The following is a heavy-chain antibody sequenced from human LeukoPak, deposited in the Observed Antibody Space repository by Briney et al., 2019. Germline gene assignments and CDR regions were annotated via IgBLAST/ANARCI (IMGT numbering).Heavy chain of an antibody. CDR3: AKEWSAFDL. D-gene: IGHD2-15*01. J-gene: IGHJ3*01. CDR2: TWQHGSDV. V-gene: IGHV3-33*06. CDR1: GFTFTNYW. Sequence: GGSLRLSCAGSGFTFTNYWMNWVRQAPGRGLEWVAVTWQHGSDVAYADSVKGRFIISRDDAKNTVFLQMNSLRDEDTAVYYCAKEWSAFDLWGQGTMVSVSS.